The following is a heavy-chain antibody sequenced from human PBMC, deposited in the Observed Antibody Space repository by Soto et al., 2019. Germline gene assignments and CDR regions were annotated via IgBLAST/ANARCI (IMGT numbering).Heavy chain of an antibody. D-gene: IGHD3-10*01. CDR2: IRSKTDGGTT. V-gene: IGHV3-15*07. Sequence: GGSLRLSCEASGFTFSNAWMNWVRQAPGKGVEWVGRIRSKTDGGTTDYPAPVKGRLTISRDDSKNTLYLQMNSLKTEDTAVYYCTTFGVGLTYGSASLTYYNWFDPWGQATLVTVTS. CDR3: TTFGVGLTYGSASLTYYNWFDP. CDR1: GFTFSNAW. J-gene: IGHJ5*02.